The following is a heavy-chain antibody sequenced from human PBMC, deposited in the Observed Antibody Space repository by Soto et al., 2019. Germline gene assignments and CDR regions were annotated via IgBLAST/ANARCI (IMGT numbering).Heavy chain of an antibody. V-gene: IGHV2-5*01. CDR2: IYWHDDR. Sequence: QITLKESGPTLVKPTHTLTLICTFSVFSLNTSAVGVGWIRQPPGKALEWLVLIYWHDDRRYTPSLKSRLTITKDTSKIQVVLTITNMDPVDTATYYCARAFYDILTGYYNKYYFDYFVQGTRVTVSS. CDR1: VFSLNTSAVG. J-gene: IGHJ4*02. D-gene: IGHD3-9*01. CDR3: ARAFYDILTGYYNKYYFDY.